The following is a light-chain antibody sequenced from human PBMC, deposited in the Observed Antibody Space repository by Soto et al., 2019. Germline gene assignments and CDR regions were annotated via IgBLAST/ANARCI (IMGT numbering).Light chain of an antibody. CDR1: SSDVGGYNL. V-gene: IGLV2-14*01. CDR3: CSYASSDSYV. Sequence: QSVLTQPASVSGSPGQSITIYCTGSSSDVGGYNLVSWYQQHPGKAPKFMIYDVSNRPSGVSNRFSASKSGNTASLTISELQAEDEADYYCCSYASSDSYVFGTGTKLTVL. CDR2: DVS. J-gene: IGLJ1*01.